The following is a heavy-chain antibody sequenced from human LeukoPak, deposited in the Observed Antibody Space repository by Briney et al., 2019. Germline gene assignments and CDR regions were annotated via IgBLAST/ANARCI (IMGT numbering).Heavy chain of an antibody. CDR1: GYTFTGYY. CDR3: ARGSRQQLVFLYFDY. J-gene: IGHJ4*02. CDR2: INPNSGGT. Sequence: ASVKVSCKASGYTFTGYYMHWVRQAPGQGLEWVGWINPNSGGTNYAQKFQGRVTMTRDTSINTAYMELSRLRSDDTAVYYCARGSRQQLVFLYFDYWGQGTLVTVSS. V-gene: IGHV1-2*02. D-gene: IGHD6-13*01.